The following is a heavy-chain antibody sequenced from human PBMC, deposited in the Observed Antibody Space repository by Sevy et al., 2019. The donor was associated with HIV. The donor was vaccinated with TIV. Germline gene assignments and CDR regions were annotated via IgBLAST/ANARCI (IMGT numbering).Heavy chain of an antibody. V-gene: IGHV5-51*01. CDR1: GYSFSNYW. Sequence: GESLKISCKGSGYSFSNYWIGWVRQVPGKGMEWMGIIYPRDSDTRYSPSFQGQVTVSADKSINTAYLHWSSLKASDTAMYYCAIASTGYIYTFDYWGQETLVTVSS. D-gene: IGHD3-9*01. CDR3: AIASTGYIYTFDY. J-gene: IGHJ4*02. CDR2: IYPRDSDT.